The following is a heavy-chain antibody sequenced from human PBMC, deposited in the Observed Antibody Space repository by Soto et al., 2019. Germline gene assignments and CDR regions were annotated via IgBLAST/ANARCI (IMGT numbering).Heavy chain of an antibody. V-gene: IGHV3-30*04. Sequence: QVQLVESGGGVVQPGRSLRLSCAASGFTFSSYAMHWVRQAPGKGLEWVAVISYDARNKYYADSVKGRFTISRDNSKNTRYLQMNSLRAEDTAVYYCARGYSSSSAAFDYWGQGTLVTVSS. D-gene: IGHD6-13*01. CDR1: GFTFSSYA. CDR2: ISYDARNK. CDR3: ARGYSSSSAAFDY. J-gene: IGHJ4*02.